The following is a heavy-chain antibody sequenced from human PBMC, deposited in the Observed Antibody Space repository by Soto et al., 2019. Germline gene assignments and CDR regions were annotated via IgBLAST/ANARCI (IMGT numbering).Heavy chain of an antibody. V-gene: IGHV1-69*02. CDR2: ILPSINKT. J-gene: IGHJ4*02. CDR1: GDNFNSFI. Sequence: QVQLAQSGPEVKKPGSSVKVACKASGDNFNSFIVNWVRQAPGQGLEWLGRILPSINKTNYGQIFQGRVSISADPSKSTVYLELSGLKSSYTGMYYCVDALGGFRDCWGQGSLVSVSS. CDR3: VDALGGFRDC. D-gene: IGHD6-25*01.